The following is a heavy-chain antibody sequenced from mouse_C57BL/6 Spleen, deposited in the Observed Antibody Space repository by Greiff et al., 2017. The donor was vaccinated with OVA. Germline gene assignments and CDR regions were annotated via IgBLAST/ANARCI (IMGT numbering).Heavy chain of an antibody. J-gene: IGHJ3*01. CDR3: ATYYSNYEVFFAY. V-gene: IGHV1-22*01. Sequence: EVQLQASGPELVKPGASVKMSCKASGYTFTDYNMHWVKQSHGQSLEWIGYINPKNGGTSYNQKFKGKATLTVNKSSSTAYMVLRSLTSEDSAVYYCATYYSNYEVFFAYWGQGTLVTVSA. CDR1: GYTFTDYN. D-gene: IGHD2-5*01. CDR2: INPKNGGT.